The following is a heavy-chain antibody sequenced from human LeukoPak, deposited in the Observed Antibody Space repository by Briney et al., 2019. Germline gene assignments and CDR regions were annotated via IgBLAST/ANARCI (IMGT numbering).Heavy chain of an antibody. CDR3: ARGITIFGVVIGAFDI. CDR2: IYISGST. J-gene: IGHJ3*02. V-gene: IGHV4-61*02. Sequence: KPSQTLSLTCTVSGGSISSGSYYWSWIRQPAGKGLEWIGRIYISGSTNYNPSLKSRVTISVDTSKNQFSLKLSSVTAADTAVYYCARGITIFGVVIGAFDIWGQGSMVTVSS. CDR1: GGSISSGSYY. D-gene: IGHD3-3*01.